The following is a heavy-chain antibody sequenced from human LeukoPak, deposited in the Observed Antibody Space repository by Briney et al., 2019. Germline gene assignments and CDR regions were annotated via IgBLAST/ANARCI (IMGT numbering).Heavy chain of an antibody. Sequence: PSETLSLTCTVSGGSNSSYYWSWIRQPAGKGLEWIGRIYTSGSTNYNPSLKSRVTMSVDTSKNQFSLKLSSVTAADTAVYYCARAPDYDILTGYPYGMDVWGQGTTVTVSS. J-gene: IGHJ6*02. CDR3: ARAPDYDILTGYPYGMDV. D-gene: IGHD3-9*01. CDR1: GGSNSSYY. V-gene: IGHV4-4*07. CDR2: IYTSGST.